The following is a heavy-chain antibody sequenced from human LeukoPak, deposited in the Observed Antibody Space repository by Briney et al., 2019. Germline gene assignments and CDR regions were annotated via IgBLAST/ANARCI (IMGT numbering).Heavy chain of an antibody. D-gene: IGHD3-9*01. J-gene: IGHJ3*02. V-gene: IGHV4-61*02. CDR2: IYTSGST. CDR3: ARDSAYYDILTGYSFAFDI. CDR1: GGSISSGSYY. Sequence: SQTLTLTCTVSGGSISSGSYYWSWIRQPAGTGLEWIGRIYTSGSTNYNPSLKSRVTISVDTSKNQFFLKLSSVTAADTAVYYCARDSAYYDILTGYSFAFDIWGQGTMVTVSS.